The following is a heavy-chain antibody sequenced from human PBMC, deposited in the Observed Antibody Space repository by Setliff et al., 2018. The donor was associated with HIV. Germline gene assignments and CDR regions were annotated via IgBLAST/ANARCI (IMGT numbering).Heavy chain of an antibody. J-gene: IGHJ4*02. V-gene: IGHV4-34*01. Sequence: ETLSLTCAVYGGSFSGYYWTWIRQPPGKGLEWIGEINHSGSTNYNPSLKSRVTISIDTFKNQFSLNMSSVTAADTAVYYCARGKQWLPHVYWGQGTLVTVSS. CDR1: GGSFSGYY. D-gene: IGHD6-19*01. CDR2: INHSGST. CDR3: ARGKQWLPHVY.